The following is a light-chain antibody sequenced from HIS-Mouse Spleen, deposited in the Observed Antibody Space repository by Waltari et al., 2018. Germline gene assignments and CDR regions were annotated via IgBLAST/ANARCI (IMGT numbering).Light chain of an antibody. J-gene: IGLJ1*01. Sequence: QSALTQPPSASGSPGQSVTISCTATSSDVGGYNYVSWYQQHPGKAPKLMIYEVSKRPSGVPDRFSGSKSGNTASLTVSGLQAEDEADYYCSSYAGSNNSLYVFGTGTKVTVL. CDR3: SSYAGSNNSLYV. V-gene: IGLV2-8*01. CDR1: SSDVGGYNY. CDR2: EVS.